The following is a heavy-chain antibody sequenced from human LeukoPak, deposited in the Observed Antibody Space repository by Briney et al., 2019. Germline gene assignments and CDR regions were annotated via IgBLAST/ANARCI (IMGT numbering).Heavy chain of an antibody. J-gene: IGHJ4*02. V-gene: IGHV3-23*01. D-gene: IGHD3-10*01. CDR1: GFTFSSYA. CDR3: ARLPFMVRGVIGYFDY. CDR2: ISGSGGST. Sequence: GGSLRLSCAASGFTFSSYAMSWVRQAPGKGLEWVSGISGSGGSTYYADSMKGRFTFSRDNSKSTLYLQMNSLRAEDTAVYYCARLPFMVRGVIGYFDYWGQGTLVTVSS.